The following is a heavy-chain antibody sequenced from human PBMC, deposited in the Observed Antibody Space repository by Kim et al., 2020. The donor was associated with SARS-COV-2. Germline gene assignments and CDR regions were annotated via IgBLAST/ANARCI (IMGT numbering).Heavy chain of an antibody. D-gene: IGHD6-13*01. V-gene: IGHV1-18*04. J-gene: IGHJ4*02. CDR3: ARDREVYSSSWYELVY. CDR2: TNPYNGNT. Sequence: ASVKVSCKASGYTFTSHGISWVRQAPGHGLEWMGWTNPYNGNTNYARELQGRVTLTTDTSTSTAYMELRSLRSDDTAVYYCARDREVYSSSWYELVYWGQGTLVTVSS. CDR1: GYTFTSHG.